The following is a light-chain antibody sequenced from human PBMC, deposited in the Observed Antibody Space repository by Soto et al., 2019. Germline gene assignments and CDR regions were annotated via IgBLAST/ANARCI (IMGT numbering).Light chain of an antibody. Sequence: DIQMTQSPSSLSASVGDRVTITCRASQSISSYLSWYHQKPGKAPKRLIYVGSTLQSGVPSRFSGSGSGTDLTLTISSLQPEDFATYFCQQTYTTPFPFGGGTKVDVK. CDR2: VGS. CDR1: QSISSY. CDR3: QQTYTTPFP. J-gene: IGKJ4*01. V-gene: IGKV1-39*01.